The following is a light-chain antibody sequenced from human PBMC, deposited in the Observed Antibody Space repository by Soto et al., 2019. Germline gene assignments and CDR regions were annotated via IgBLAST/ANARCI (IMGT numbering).Light chain of an antibody. J-gene: IGKJ1*01. V-gene: IGKV3-20*01. CDR3: QQYDISPRT. CDR2: SVS. CDR1: QTLNRNY. Sequence: EIVLTQSPGILSLSPGERATLSCRASQTLNRNYLAWYQQKPGQAPRVVIYSVSVRATGIPDRFSGSGSGTDFTLTISVLEPEDSAVYYCQQYDISPRTYGQGTKVEI.